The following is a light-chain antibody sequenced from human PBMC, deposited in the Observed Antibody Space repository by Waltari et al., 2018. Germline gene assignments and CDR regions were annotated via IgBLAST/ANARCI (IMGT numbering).Light chain of an antibody. CDR2: EVS. J-gene: IGLJ2*01. V-gene: IGLV2-14*01. CDR1: SSDVGGSDS. CDR3: SSYTSSSSL. Sequence: QSALTQPASVSGSPGQSITISCPGTSSDVGGSDSVSWYQQHPGKAPKLMIYEVSNRPSGVSSRFSGSKSGNTASLTISGLQAEDEADYYCSSYTSSSSLFGGGTKLTVL.